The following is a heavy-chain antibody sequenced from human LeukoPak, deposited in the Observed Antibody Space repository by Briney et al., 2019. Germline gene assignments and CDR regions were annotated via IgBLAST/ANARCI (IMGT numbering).Heavy chain of an antibody. CDR3: ARVYYDILTGYPYFDY. CDR2: ISSSGSTI. CDR1: GFTFSSYE. Sequence: PGGSLRLSCAASGFTFSSYEMNWVRQAPGEGLEWVSYISSSGSTIYYADSVKGRFTISRDNAKNSLYLQMNSLRAEDTAVYYCARVYYDILTGYPYFDYWGQGTLVTVSS. D-gene: IGHD3-9*01. J-gene: IGHJ4*02. V-gene: IGHV3-48*03.